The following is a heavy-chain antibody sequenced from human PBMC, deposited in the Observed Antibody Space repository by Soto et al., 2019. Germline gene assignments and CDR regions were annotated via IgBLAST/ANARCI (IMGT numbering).Heavy chain of an antibody. J-gene: IGHJ5*01. Sequence: SETLSLTCTVSGGSISSSSYYWGWIRQPPGKGLEWIGSIYYSGSTYYNPSLKSRVTISVDTSKNQFSLKLSSVTAADTAVYYCACYSMEWPPDCFESWCQGILVTVSS. CDR3: ACYSMEWPPDCFES. V-gene: IGHV4-39*01. D-gene: IGHD3-3*01. CDR2: IYYSGST. CDR1: GGSISSSSYY.